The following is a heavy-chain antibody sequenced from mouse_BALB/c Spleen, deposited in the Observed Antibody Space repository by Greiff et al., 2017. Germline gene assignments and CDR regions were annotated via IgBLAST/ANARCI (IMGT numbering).Heavy chain of an antibody. Sequence: EVQLQQSGAELAKPGASVKMSCKASGYTFTSYWMHWVKQKPGQGLEWIGYINPYNDGTKYNEKFKGKATLTSDKSSSTAYMELSSLTSEDSAVYYCARDGLLYWYFDVWGAGTTVTVSS. CDR1: GYTFTSYW. D-gene: IGHD1-1*01. CDR2: INPYNDGT. J-gene: IGHJ1*01. CDR3: ARDGLLYWYFDV. V-gene: IGHV1-14*01.